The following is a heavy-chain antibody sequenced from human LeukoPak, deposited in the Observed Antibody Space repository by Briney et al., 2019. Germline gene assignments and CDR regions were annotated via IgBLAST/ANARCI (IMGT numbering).Heavy chain of an antibody. Sequence: SGPTLVNPTQTLTLTCTFSGFSLSTSGMCVSWIRQPPGKALEWLARIDWDDDKYYSTSLKTRLTISKDTSKNQVVLTMTNMDPVDTATYYCARIRRYYDSSGYSYGMDVWGQGTTVTVSS. J-gene: IGHJ6*02. CDR2: IDWDDDK. CDR3: ARIRRYYDSSGYSYGMDV. D-gene: IGHD3-22*01. V-gene: IGHV2-70*11. CDR1: GFSLSTSGMC.